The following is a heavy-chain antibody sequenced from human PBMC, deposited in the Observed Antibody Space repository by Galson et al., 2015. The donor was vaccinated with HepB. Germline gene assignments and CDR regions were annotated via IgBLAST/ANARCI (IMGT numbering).Heavy chain of an antibody. Sequence: SLRLSCAASGFTFSNYGMSWVRPAPGKGLEWVSAISGGGGNTYYADSGKGRFTISRDNSKNTLYLQMNSLRAEDTAVYYCASLMISFGGVIVHAFDIWGQGTMVTVSS. CDR2: ISGGGGNT. CDR1: GFTFSNYG. CDR3: ASLMISFGGVIVHAFDI. V-gene: IGHV3-23*01. J-gene: IGHJ3*02. D-gene: IGHD3-16*02.